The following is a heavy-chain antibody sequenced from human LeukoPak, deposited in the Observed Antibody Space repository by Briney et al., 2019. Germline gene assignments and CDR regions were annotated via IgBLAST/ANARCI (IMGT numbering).Heavy chain of an antibody. V-gene: IGHV6-1*01. J-gene: IGHJ4*02. Sequence: PSQTLSLTCAISGDSFSSNGASWNWLRQSPSRGLESLGRTYYRSQQWHSDYAPSVKGRITLNPDTSKNQFSLQLNSMTPEDTAVYYCGRETDFGVVTNWGQGTLVTVSS. CDR1: GDSFSSNGAS. CDR2: TYYRSQQWHS. D-gene: IGHD3-3*01. CDR3: GRETDFGVVTN.